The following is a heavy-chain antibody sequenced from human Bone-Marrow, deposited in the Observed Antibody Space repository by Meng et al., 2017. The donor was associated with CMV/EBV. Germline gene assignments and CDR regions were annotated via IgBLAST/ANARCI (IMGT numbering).Heavy chain of an antibody. CDR2: INHSGST. Sequence: LSRMCTVYDESFSDYYWSWIRQPPGKGLEWIGKINHSGSTNYNPSLKSRVTISVHTSKNQFSLRLTSVTAADTAVYYCARGGFWFDPWGQGTLVTVSS. CDR1: DESFSDYY. V-gene: IGHV4-34*01. J-gene: IGHJ5*02. CDR3: ARGGFWFDP.